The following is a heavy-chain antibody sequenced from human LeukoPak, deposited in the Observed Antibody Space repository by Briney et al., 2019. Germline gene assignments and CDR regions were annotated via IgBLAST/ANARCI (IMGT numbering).Heavy chain of an antibody. CDR1: GFTFSSYS. D-gene: IGHD6-13*01. CDR3: VQQQLVTNPFDY. CDR2: ISSSGSTI. V-gene: IGHV3-48*01. J-gene: IGHJ4*02. Sequence: PGGSLRLSCAASGFTFSSYSMNWVRQAPGKGLEWVSYISSSGSTIYYADSVKGRFTISRDNSKNTLYLQMNSLRAEDTAVYYCVQQQLVTNPFDYWGQGTLVTVSS.